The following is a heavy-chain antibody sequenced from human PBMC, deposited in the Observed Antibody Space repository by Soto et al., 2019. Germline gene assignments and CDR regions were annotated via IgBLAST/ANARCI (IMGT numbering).Heavy chain of an antibody. CDR1: GFTFGNYG. Sequence: GSLRLSCTGSGFTFGNYGMHWVRQAPGKGLEWVASTSYDGNNKYYADSLKGRFTISRDNSKKMVYLQMTSLGPEDTAVYYCAKGGGSARDFDYWGQGALVTVSS. D-gene: IGHD1-26*01. V-gene: IGHV3-30*18. CDR2: TSYDGNNK. J-gene: IGHJ4*02. CDR3: AKGGGSARDFDY.